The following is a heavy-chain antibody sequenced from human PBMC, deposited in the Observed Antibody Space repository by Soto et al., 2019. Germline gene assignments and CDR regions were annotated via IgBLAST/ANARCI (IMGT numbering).Heavy chain of an antibody. V-gene: IGHV1-18*04. CDR1: GYTFPSDG. Sequence: ALVKVACKASGYTFPSDGISWGRQTHGQGLVWMGWISAYNGNTNYAQKLQGRVTMTTDTSTSTAYMELRSLRSDDAAVYYCARVPRDYYDSRGYPTYFDFWGQRTLVTVSS. CDR3: ARVPRDYYDSRGYPTYFDF. J-gene: IGHJ4*02. D-gene: IGHD3-22*01. CDR2: ISAYNGNT.